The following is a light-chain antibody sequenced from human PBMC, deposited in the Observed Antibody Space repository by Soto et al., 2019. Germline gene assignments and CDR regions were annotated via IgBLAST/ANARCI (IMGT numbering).Light chain of an antibody. Sequence: QAVVTQLPSVSGAPGQRVTISCTGSSSNIGAGHDVHWYQQLPGTAPKLLIYGNSNRPSGVPDRFSGSKSGTSASLAITGLQAEDEADYHCQSYDSSLSGVVFGGGTKLTVL. V-gene: IGLV1-40*01. CDR1: SSNIGAGHD. CDR2: GNS. CDR3: QSYDSSLSGVV. J-gene: IGLJ2*01.